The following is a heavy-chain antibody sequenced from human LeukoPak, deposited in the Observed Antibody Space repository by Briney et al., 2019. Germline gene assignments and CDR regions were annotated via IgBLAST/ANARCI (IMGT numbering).Heavy chain of an antibody. D-gene: IGHD6-13*01. CDR3: ASHRDSSSWSSYFDY. J-gene: IGHJ4*02. Sequence: GASVKVSCKASGYTFTGYYMHWVRQAPGQGLEWMGIINPSGGSTSYAQKFQGRVTMTRDTSTSTVYMELSSLRSEDTAVYYCASHRDSSSWSSYFDYWGQGTLVTVSS. CDR2: INPSGGST. V-gene: IGHV1-46*01. CDR1: GYTFTGYY.